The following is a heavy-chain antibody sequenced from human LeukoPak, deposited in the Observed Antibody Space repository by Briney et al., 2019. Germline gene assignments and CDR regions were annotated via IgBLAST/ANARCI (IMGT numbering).Heavy chain of an antibody. J-gene: IGHJ4*02. CDR2: IKQDGSET. D-gene: IGHD3-9*01. CDR1: GGSISSSSYY. V-gene: IGHV3-7*01. Sequence: QSSETLSLTCTVSGGSISSSSYYWGWIRQPPGKGLEWVANIKQDGSETHYLDSMKGRFTISRDNANNSVYLHMSNLRAEDSAVYFCARQTAGYYSPFDYWGQGTLVTVSS. CDR3: ARQTAGYYSPFDY.